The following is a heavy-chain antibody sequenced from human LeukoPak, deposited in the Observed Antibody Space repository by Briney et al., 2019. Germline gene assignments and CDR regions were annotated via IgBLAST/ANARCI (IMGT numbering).Heavy chain of an antibody. J-gene: IGHJ4*02. V-gene: IGHV4-59*12. Sequence: SETLSLTCTVSGGCISGYHWAWIRQPPGRGLECIGYIHHSGTTAYTSSLKSRVIMSVHTSKNQFSLNLSSVTAADTAVYYCARDSSSGGFDYWGQGTLVTVSS. CDR3: ARDSSSGGFDY. CDR1: GGCISGYH. D-gene: IGHD6-13*01. CDR2: IHHSGTT.